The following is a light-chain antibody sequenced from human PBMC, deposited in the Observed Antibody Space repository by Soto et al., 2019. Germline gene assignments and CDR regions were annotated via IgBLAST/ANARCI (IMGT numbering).Light chain of an antibody. Sequence: DIQMTQSPSTLSASVGDRVTITCRASQSISSWLAWYHHKPGKAPKLLIYDASSLESGVPSRFSGSGSGTEFTPTISSLQPDDFATYYCQQYNSYSITFGQGTRLEIK. J-gene: IGKJ5*01. CDR3: QQYNSYSIT. CDR2: DAS. V-gene: IGKV1-5*01. CDR1: QSISSW.